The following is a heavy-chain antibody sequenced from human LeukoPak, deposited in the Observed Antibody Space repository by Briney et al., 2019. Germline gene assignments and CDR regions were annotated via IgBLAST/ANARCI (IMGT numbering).Heavy chain of an antibody. CDR2: IYYSGST. V-gene: IGHV4-31*03. J-gene: IGHJ4*02. Sequence: PSETLSLTCTVSGGSISSGGYYWSWLRQHPGKGLEWIGYIYYSGSTYYNPSLKSRFTISVDTSKNQFSLKLSSVTAADTAVYYCAIQTAGSTLDYWGQGTLVTVSS. D-gene: IGHD3-10*01. CDR3: AIQTAGSTLDY. CDR1: GGSISSGGYY.